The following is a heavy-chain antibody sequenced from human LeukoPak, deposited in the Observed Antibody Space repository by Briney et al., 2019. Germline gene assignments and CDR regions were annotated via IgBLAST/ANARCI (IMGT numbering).Heavy chain of an antibody. J-gene: IGHJ3*02. CDR3: ARAYNWNFRRVFDI. D-gene: IGHD1-7*01. V-gene: IGHV3-66*01. Sequence: GGSLRLSCAASGFTVSSDYMSWVRQAPGKGLEWVSVIYSGGSTYYADSVKGRFTISRDNSKNTLYLQMNSLRAEDTAVYYCARAYNWNFRRVFDIWGQGTMVTVSS. CDR2: IYSGGST. CDR1: GFTVSSDY.